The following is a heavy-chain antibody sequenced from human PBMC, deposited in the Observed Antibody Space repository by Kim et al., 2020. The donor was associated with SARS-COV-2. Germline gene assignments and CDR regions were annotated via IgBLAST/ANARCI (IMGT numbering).Heavy chain of an antibody. D-gene: IGHD3-10*01. J-gene: IGHJ4*02. V-gene: IGHV1-3*01. CDR3: ARDGEGYYGSGSYADY. Sequence: ASVKVSCKASGYTFTSYAMHWVRQAPGQRLEWMGWINAGNGNTKYSQKFQGRVTITRDTSASTAYMELSSLRSEDTAVYYCARDGEGYYGSGSYADYWGQGTLVTVSS. CDR1: GYTFTSYA. CDR2: INAGNGNT.